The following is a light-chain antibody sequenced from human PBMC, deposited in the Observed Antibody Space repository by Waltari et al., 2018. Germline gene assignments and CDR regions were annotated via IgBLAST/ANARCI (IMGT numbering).Light chain of an antibody. J-gene: IGKJ2*01. Sequence: IQLTQSSSSLPASVGDRVTLTCRASQGISRFLAWYQQKSGQAPKLLIYDASTLQSGVPSRFSGSGSGTDFTLTISSLQPEDFATYYCQQLNSYPYTFGQGTKLEIK. CDR1: QGISRF. CDR3: QQLNSYPYT. V-gene: IGKV1-9*01. CDR2: DAS.